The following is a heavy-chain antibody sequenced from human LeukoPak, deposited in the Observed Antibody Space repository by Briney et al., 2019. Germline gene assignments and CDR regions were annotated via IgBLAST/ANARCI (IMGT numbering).Heavy chain of an antibody. CDR1: GFTFSSYW. Sequence: SGGSLRLSCAASGFTFSSYWMSWVRQAPGKGLEWVANIKQDGSEKYYVDSVKGRFTISRDNAKNSLYLQMNSLRAEDTAVYYCAREMGHYDILTGYSQYYFDYWGQGTLVTVSS. V-gene: IGHV3-7*01. CDR3: AREMGHYDILTGYSQYYFDY. CDR2: IKQDGSEK. J-gene: IGHJ4*02. D-gene: IGHD3-9*01.